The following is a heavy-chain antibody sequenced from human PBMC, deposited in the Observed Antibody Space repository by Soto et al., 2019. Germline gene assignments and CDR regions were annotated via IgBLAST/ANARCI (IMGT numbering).Heavy chain of an antibody. CDR2: ISAYNGNT. CDR1: GYTFTNYG. Sequence: GSVKVSCKASGYTFTNYGISWVRQAPGQGLEWMGWISAYNGNTNYAQKLQGRVTMTTDTSTSTAYMELRSLSSDDTAVYYCAKPLRLVFYYYGMDVWGQGTTVTVSS. D-gene: IGHD6-19*01. CDR3: AKPLRLVFYYYGMDV. V-gene: IGHV1-18*01. J-gene: IGHJ6*02.